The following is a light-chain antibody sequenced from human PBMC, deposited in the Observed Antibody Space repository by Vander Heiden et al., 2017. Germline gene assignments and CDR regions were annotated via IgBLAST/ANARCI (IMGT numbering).Light chain of an antibody. CDR3: NSRDSSGNRYV. J-gene: IGLJ1*01. CDR2: GKN. CDR1: SLRSYY. Sequence: SSELTQDPAVSVALGQTVRITCQGDSLRSYYASWYQQKPGQAPVLVIYGKNNRASGIPDRFSGSSSGNTASLTITGAQAEDEADYYCNSRDSSGNRYVFGTGTKVTVL. V-gene: IGLV3-19*01.